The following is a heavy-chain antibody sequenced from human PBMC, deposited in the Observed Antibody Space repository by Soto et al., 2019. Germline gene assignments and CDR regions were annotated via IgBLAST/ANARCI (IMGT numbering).Heavy chain of an antibody. Sequence: QVQLVQSGAEVKKPGSSVKVSCKASGGTFSSYAISWVRQAPGQGLEWMGGIIPIFGTANYAQKFQGRVTXXAXEXXSTAYMELSSLRSEDTAVYYCARVDRVLSGSGMDVWGQGTTVTVSS. D-gene: IGHD2-15*01. CDR2: IIPIFGTA. V-gene: IGHV1-69*12. J-gene: IGHJ6*02. CDR3: ARVDRVLSGSGMDV. CDR1: GGTFSSYA.